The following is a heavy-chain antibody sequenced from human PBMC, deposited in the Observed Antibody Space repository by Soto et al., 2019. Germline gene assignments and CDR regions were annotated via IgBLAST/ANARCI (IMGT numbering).Heavy chain of an antibody. CDR2: INHSGST. D-gene: IGHD3-3*01. CDR3: ARGTVGMLLRFSPNWFDP. CDR1: GGSFSGYY. J-gene: IGHJ5*02. V-gene: IGHV4-34*01. Sequence: SETLSLTCAVYGGSFSGYYWSWIRQPPGKGLEWIGEINHSGSTNYNPSLKSRVTISVDTSKNQFSLKLSSVTAADTAVYYCARGTVGMLLRFSPNWFDPWGQGTLVTVS.